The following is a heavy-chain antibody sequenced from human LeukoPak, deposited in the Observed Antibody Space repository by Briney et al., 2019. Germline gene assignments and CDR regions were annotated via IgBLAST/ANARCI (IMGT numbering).Heavy chain of an antibody. CDR1: GGSISSSTYY. Sequence: SETLSLTCTVSGGSISSSTYYWGWIRQPPGTGLEWIGSIYYSGSTYYNPSLKSRVTISVDTSKNHFSLKLSSVTAADTAVYYCARHRYYGSGSYPNWFDPWGQGILVTVSS. J-gene: IGHJ5*02. CDR2: IYYSGST. CDR3: ARHRYYGSGSYPNWFDP. V-gene: IGHV4-39*01. D-gene: IGHD3-10*01.